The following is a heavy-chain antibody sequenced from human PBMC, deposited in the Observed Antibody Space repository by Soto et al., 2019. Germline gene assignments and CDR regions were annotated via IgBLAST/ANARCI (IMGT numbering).Heavy chain of an antibody. CDR2: ISYTGST. CDR1: GDSIRSYY. J-gene: IGHJ6*02. CDR3: AREGVAAPYYYYGMDV. D-gene: IGHD2-15*01. V-gene: IGHV4-59*01. Sequence: RSLTCTVSGDSIRSYYWSWIRQPPGKGLEWIGYISYTGSTHYNPSLKSRVTISADTSKNQFSLKLSSVTTADTALYYCAREGVAAPYYYYGMDVWGQGSTVTVYS.